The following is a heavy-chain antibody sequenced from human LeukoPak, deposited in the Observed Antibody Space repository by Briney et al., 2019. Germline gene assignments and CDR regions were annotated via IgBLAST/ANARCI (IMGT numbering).Heavy chain of an antibody. CDR3: ARVGYYDSSGYYNFDY. D-gene: IGHD3-22*01. J-gene: IGHJ4*02. CDR2: IYYSGST. Sequence: SETLSLTCTVSAGSINNYYWSWIRQPPGKGLEWIGYIYYSGSTNYNPSLKSRVTISVDTSKNQFSLKLSSVTAADTAVYYCARVGYYDSSGYYNFDYWGQGTLVTVSS. V-gene: IGHV4-59*12. CDR1: AGSINNYY.